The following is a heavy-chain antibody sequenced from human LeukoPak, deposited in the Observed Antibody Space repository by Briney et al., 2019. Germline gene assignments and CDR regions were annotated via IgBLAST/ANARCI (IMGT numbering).Heavy chain of an antibody. V-gene: IGHV3-23*01. CDR3: AKGRNYGSGSSTPHYDY. J-gene: IGHJ4*02. Sequence: GGSLRLSCAASGFTFSSYAMSWVRQAPGKGLEWVSAISGSGGSTYYADSVKGRFTISRDNSRNTLYLQVNSLRVEDTAVYYCAKGRNYGSGSSTPHYDYWGQGTLVIVSS. D-gene: IGHD3-10*01. CDR1: GFTFSSYA. CDR2: ISGSGGST.